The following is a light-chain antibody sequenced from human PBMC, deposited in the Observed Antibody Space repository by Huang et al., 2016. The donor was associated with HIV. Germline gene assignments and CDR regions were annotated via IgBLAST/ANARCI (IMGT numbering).Light chain of an antibody. V-gene: IGKV3-20*01. CDR2: GAS. CDR3: QQYGGSPLT. J-gene: IGKJ4*01. Sequence: EIVLTQSPGTLSLSPGESATLSCRASQSVSNYLAWYQQKPGQAPRLLIYGASSRDTGIPDRFSGSGSGTDFTLTISRLEPEDFAFYYCQQYGGSPLTFGGGIKVETK. CDR1: QSVSNY.